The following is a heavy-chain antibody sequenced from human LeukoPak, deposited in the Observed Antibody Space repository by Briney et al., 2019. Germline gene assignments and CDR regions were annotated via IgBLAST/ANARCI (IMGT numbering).Heavy chain of an antibody. V-gene: IGHV3-30*02. J-gene: IGHJ6*03. Sequence: GGSLRLSCAASGFTFSSYGMHWVRRAPGKGLEWVAFIRYDGSNKYYADSVKGRFTISRDNSKNTLYLQMNSLRAEDTAVYYCAKEGFSSSPVDGYMDVWGKGTTVTVSS. D-gene: IGHD6-6*01. CDR3: AKEGFSSSPVDGYMDV. CDR1: GFTFSSYG. CDR2: IRYDGSNK.